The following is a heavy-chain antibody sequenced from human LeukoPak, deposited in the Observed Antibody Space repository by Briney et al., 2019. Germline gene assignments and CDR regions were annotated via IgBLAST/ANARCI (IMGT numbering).Heavy chain of an antibody. V-gene: IGHV3-30*02. J-gene: IGHJ4*02. D-gene: IGHD3-16*02. Sequence: GGSLRLSCTSSGFTFSTYAMHWVRQAPGKGLEWVAFIRNDGSHKSYADSVKGRFTISRDNSKNTLYLQMNSLRAEDTAVYYCAKDRYSTREFFDYWGQGTLVTVSS. CDR3: AKDRYSTREFFDY. CDR2: IRNDGSHK. CDR1: GFTFSTYA.